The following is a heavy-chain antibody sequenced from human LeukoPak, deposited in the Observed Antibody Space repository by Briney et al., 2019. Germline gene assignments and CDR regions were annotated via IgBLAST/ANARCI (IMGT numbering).Heavy chain of an antibody. CDR1: EFTFSSYN. CDR3: ARDRSRLDIVVVTAILIDY. V-gene: IGHV3-21*04. J-gene: IGHJ4*02. Sequence: GGSLRLSCAASEFTFSSYNMNWVRQAPGKGLEWVSSISSSSDYIYYADSVKGRFTISRDNAKNSLYLQMKSLRAEDTAVYYCARDRSRLDIVVVTAILIDYWGQGTLVTVSS. CDR2: ISSSSDYI. D-gene: IGHD2-21*02.